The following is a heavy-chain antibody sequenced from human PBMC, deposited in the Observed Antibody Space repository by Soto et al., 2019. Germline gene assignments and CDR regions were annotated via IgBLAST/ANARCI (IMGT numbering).Heavy chain of an antibody. Sequence: GGSLRLSCAASGFTFSSYSMNWVRQAPGKGLEWVSYISSSSSTIYYADSVKGRFTISRDNAKNSLYLQMNSLRDEDTAVYYCARGRGYCSGGSCPSHYYYYYGMDVWGQGTTVTVSS. CDR2: ISSSSSTI. CDR1: GFTFSSYS. J-gene: IGHJ6*02. V-gene: IGHV3-48*02. D-gene: IGHD2-15*01. CDR3: ARGRGYCSGGSCPSHYYYYYGMDV.